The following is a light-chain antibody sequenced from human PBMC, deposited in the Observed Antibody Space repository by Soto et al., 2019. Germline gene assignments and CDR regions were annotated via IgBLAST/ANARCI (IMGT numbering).Light chain of an antibody. V-gene: IGKV3-15*01. CDR3: QQYNNWAGT. CDR2: GAS. J-gene: IGKJ1*01. CDR1: QSVSSN. Sequence: EIVMTQSPATLSVSPGERATLSCRASQSVSSNLACYQQKPGQAPRLLIYGASTRATGIPARFSGSGSGTEFTLTIGSLQSEDFAVYYYQQYNNWAGTVGQRNNVDVK.